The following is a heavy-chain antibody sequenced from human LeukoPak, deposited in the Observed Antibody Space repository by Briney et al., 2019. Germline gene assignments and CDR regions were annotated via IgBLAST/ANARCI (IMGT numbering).Heavy chain of an antibody. Sequence: PSETLSLTCTVSGGSISSYYWSWIRQPPGKGLEWIGYIYYSGSTNHNPSLKSRVTISVDTSKNQFSLKLSSVTAADTAVYYCARLDPGITMVRGVIITDYYYYYGMDVWGQGTTVTVSS. CDR1: GGSISSYY. D-gene: IGHD3-10*01. V-gene: IGHV4-59*08. J-gene: IGHJ6*02. CDR2: IYYSGST. CDR3: ARLDPGITMVRGVIITDYYYYYGMDV.